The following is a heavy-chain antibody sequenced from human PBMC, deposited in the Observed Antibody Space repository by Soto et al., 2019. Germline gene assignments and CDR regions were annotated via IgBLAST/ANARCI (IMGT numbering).Heavy chain of an antibody. CDR2: ISKSGGTI. D-gene: IGHD1-26*01. Sequence: EVQLLEWGGCLVQPGGSLRLSCAASGLTFDNYAMSWVRQAPGTGLDWVSTISKSGGTIYYADSVRGRFTISRDNSKNTVYVQMNNLRAEDTAVYYCVMGNLFDYWGQGTLVTVSS. CDR1: GLTFDNYA. V-gene: IGHV3-23*01. CDR3: VMGNLFDY. J-gene: IGHJ4*02.